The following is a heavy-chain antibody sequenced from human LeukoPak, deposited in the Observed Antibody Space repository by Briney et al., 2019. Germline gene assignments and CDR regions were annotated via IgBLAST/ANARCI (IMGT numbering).Heavy chain of an antibody. CDR1: GFTFSSYS. CDR3: ARDRSSSSWYVPFDY. D-gene: IGHD6-13*01. J-gene: IGHJ4*02. Sequence: GGSLRLSCAASGFTFSSYSMNWVRQAPGKGLEWVSSISSSSSYIYYADCVKGRFTISRDNAKNSLYLQMNSLRAEDTAVYYCARDRSSSSWYVPFDYWGQGTLVTVSS. V-gene: IGHV3-21*01. CDR2: ISSSSSYI.